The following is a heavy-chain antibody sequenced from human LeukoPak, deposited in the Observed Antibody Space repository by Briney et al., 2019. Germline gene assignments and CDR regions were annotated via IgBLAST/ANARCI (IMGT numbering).Heavy chain of an antibody. D-gene: IGHD6-6*01. CDR3: ASPNSSSSEKAHDAFDI. J-gene: IGHJ3*02. CDR2: IIPIFGTA. Sequence: ASVKVSCKASGYTFTNYGISWVRQAPGQGLEWMGGIIPIFGTANYAQKFQGRVTITADESTSTAYMELSSLRSEDTAVYYCASPNSSSSEKAHDAFDIWGQGTMVTVSS. CDR1: GYTFTNYG. V-gene: IGHV1-69*13.